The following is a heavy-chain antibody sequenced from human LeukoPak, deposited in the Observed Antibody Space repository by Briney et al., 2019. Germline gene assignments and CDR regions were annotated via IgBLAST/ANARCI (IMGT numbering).Heavy chain of an antibody. V-gene: IGHV3-20*04. CDR2: INWNGGST. Sequence: GGSLRLSCAASGFTFDNYGMSWVRQVPGKGLEWVSGINWNGGSTGYADSVKGRFTISRDNAKKSLYLQMNSLRAEDTALYYCARADGDPPSYDYWGQGTLVTVSS. D-gene: IGHD4-17*01. CDR1: GFTFDNYG. J-gene: IGHJ4*02. CDR3: ARADGDPPSYDY.